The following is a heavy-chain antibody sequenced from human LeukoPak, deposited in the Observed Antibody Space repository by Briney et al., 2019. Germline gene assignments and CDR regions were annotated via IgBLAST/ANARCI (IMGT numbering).Heavy chain of an antibody. Sequence: SSETLSLTCTVSGGSISSSSYYWGWIRQPPGKGLEWIGRIYTSGSTNYNPSLKSRVTISVDTSKNQFSLKLSSVTAADTAVYYCARELRFLEWATKPWGQGTLVTVSS. CDR1: GGSISSSSYY. J-gene: IGHJ5*02. V-gene: IGHV4-39*07. D-gene: IGHD3-3*01. CDR3: ARELRFLEWATKP. CDR2: IYTSGST.